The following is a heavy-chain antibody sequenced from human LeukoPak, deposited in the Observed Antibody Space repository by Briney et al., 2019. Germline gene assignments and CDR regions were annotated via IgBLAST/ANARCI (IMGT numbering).Heavy chain of an antibody. D-gene: IGHD6-13*01. CDR1: GFTFTSSA. CDR2: IVVGSGNT. V-gene: IGHV1-58*01. CDR3: AADTGISAAAGTFVDY. Sequence: GASVKVSCKASGFTFTSSAVQWVRQARGQRLEWIGWIVVGSGNTNYAQKFQERVTITRDMSTSTAYMELSSLRSEDTAVYYCAADTGISAAAGTFVDYWGQGTLVTVSS. J-gene: IGHJ4*02.